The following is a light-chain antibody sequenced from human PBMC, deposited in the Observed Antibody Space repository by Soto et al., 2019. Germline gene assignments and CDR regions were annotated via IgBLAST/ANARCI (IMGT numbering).Light chain of an antibody. J-gene: IGLJ2*01. CDR3: SAWHDSLNGVV. CDR1: SSNIGTNT. V-gene: IGLV1-44*01. CDR2: SNN. Sequence: QSVLTQPPSASGTPGQRVTISCSGNSSNIGTNTVTWYQQLPGAAPKLLIYSNNQRPSGVPDRISGSKSGTSASLAISGLQYEDEADYYCSAWHDSLNGVVFGAGTKLTVL.